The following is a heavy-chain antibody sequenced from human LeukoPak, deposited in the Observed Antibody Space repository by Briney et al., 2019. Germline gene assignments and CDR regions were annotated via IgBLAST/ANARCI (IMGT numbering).Heavy chain of an antibody. Sequence: GGSLRPSCAASGFTFSSYAMHWVRQAPDKGLEWVAVIWYDGSNKYYADSVKGRFTISRDHSKNTLYLQMKSLRAEDTAVYYCARELEIAVAGTLGYWGQGTLVTVSS. CDR1: GFTFSSYA. CDR2: IWYDGSNK. V-gene: IGHV3-33*01. CDR3: ARELEIAVAGTLGY. D-gene: IGHD6-19*01. J-gene: IGHJ4*02.